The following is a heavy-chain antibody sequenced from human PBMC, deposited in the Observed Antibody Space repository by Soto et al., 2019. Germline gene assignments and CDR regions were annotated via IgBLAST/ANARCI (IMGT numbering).Heavy chain of an antibody. D-gene: IGHD3-10*01. CDR1: GDTFKNSV. CDR3: MAERDFGKLSVD. CDR2: TIPLFGTT. Sequence: QVQLVQSGVEVKKPGSSVRVSCKASGDTFKNSVISWVRQAPGQGLEWMGGTIPLFGTTDYAQKFQGRLTTTGDESTTTSYTEVRSLTFEDTAVFCSMAERDFGKLSVDWGQGTTVIVSS. V-gene: IGHV1-69*01. J-gene: IGHJ6*02.